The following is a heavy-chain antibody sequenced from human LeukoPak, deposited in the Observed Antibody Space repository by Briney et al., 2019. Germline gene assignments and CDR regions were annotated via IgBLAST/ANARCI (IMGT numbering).Heavy chain of an antibody. Sequence: PSETLSLTCTVSGGSISSGDYYWSWIRQPPGKGLEWIGYIYYSGSTYYNPSLKSRVTISVDTSKNQFSLKLSSVTAADTAVYYCARDACQSPPFSFDYRGQGTLVTVSS. CDR1: GGSISSGDYY. CDR2: IYYSGST. V-gene: IGHV4-30-4*01. J-gene: IGHJ4*02. CDR3: ARDACQSPPFSFDY.